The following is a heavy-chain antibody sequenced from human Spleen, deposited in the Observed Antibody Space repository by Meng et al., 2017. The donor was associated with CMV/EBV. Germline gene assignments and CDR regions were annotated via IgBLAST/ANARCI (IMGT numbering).Heavy chain of an antibody. CDR1: GDSVSSGSYH. J-gene: IGHJ6*02. CDR3: ARGRDDFWSGLKGYGMDV. Sequence: SETLSLTCFVSGDSVSSGSYHWNWIRQPPGKGLEWIGDIYYSVTNYNSSLKSRVSMSIDTSKNQFSLKLSSVTAADTAVYYCARGRDDFWSGLKGYGMDVWGQGTTVTVSS. D-gene: IGHD3-3*01. V-gene: IGHV4-61*01. CDR2: IYYSVT.